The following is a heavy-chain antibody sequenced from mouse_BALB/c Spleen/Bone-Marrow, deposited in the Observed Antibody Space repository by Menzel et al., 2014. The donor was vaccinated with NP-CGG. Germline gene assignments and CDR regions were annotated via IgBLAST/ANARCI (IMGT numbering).Heavy chain of an antibody. CDR2: IWSGGST. J-gene: IGHJ4*01. D-gene: IGHD2-12*01. Sequence: VQLVESGPGLVQPSQSLPITCTVSGFSLTSYGVHWVRQPPGKGLEWLGVIWSGGSTDYNAAFISRLSISKDNSKSQVFLKMNSLQADDTAIYYCARNKDDAMDYWGQGTSVTVSS. CDR3: ARNKDDAMDY. CDR1: GFSLTSYG. V-gene: IGHV2-4*02.